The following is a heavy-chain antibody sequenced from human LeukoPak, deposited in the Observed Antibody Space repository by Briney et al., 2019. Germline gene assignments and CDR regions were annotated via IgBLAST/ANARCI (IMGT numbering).Heavy chain of an antibody. CDR1: GYTFTSYG. CDR2: ISAYNGNT. V-gene: IGHV1-18*01. J-gene: IGHJ4*02. D-gene: IGHD5-18*01. CDR3: ARDSPGASYGFKFSDY. Sequence: ASVKVSCKASGYTFTSYGISWVRQAPGQGLEWMGWISAYNGNTNYAQKLQGRVTMTTDTSTSTAYMELRSPRSDDTAVYYCARDSPGASYGFKFSDYWGQGTLVTVSS.